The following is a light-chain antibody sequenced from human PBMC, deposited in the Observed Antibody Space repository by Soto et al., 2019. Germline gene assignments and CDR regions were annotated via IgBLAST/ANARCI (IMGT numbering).Light chain of an antibody. CDR3: KQYDNRPLYT. Sequence: DIQMTQSPSSLSASVGDRVTITCQARQDISNYLNWYQQKPGKAPKLLIYDASNLETGVPSRFSGSGSGTDCTFTISSLQPEGIATYYCKQYDNRPLYTLGQGTRLEIK. CDR1: QDISNY. CDR2: DAS. V-gene: IGKV1-33*01. J-gene: IGKJ2*01.